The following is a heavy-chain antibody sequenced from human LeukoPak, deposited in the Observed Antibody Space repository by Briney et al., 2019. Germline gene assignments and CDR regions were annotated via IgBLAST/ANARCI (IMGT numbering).Heavy chain of an antibody. J-gene: IGHJ6*03. Sequence: SETLSLTCTVSGGSISSHYWSWIRQPPGKGLEWIGYIYTSGSTNYNPSLKSRVTISVDTSKNQFSLKLSSVTAADTAVYYCARLTVTTSDFFGRDYYYYYMDVWGKGTTVTVSS. CDR1: GGSISSHY. D-gene: IGHD4-11*01. V-gene: IGHV4-4*09. CDR3: ARLTVTTSDFFGRDYYYYYMDV. CDR2: IYTSGST.